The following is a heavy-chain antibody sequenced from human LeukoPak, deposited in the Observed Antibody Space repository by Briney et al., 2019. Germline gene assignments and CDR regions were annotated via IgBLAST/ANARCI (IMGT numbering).Heavy chain of an antibody. J-gene: IGHJ5*02. V-gene: IGHV3-15*01. D-gene: IGHD3-16*01. Sequence: PGGSLRLSCVVSGFTFSNAWMSWICQAPGKGLEWVGCIKTKTDGDRTDYAAPVEGRFTISRDDSKNTLSLQMNSLNTEDTAVYYCVGGPARIRSWGQGTLVTVSS. CDR1: GFTFSNAW. CDR3: VGGPARIRS. CDR2: IKTKTDGDRT.